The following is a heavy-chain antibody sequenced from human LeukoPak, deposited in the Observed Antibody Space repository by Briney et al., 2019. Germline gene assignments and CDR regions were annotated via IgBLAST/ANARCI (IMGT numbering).Heavy chain of an antibody. V-gene: IGHV3-7*01. Sequence: PGGSLRLSCAASGFTFRSYWMSGVPEAPGEGLEGVANIKQDGSEKHYVDSVKGRFTISGDNAKKSLFLHMNSLRVEDTAVYYCARGSEYTSSTNYYFDYWGQGTLVTVSS. CDR3: ARGSEYTSSTNYYFDY. CDR1: GFTFRSYW. D-gene: IGHD6-6*01. CDR2: IKQDGSEK. J-gene: IGHJ4*02.